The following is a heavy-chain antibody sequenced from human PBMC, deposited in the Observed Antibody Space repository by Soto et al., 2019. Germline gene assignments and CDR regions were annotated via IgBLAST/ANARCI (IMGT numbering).Heavy chain of an antibody. CDR3: ARERYGSGSPYYFDY. CDR2: IWYDGSNK. Sequence: QVQLVESGGGVVQPGRSLRLSCAASGFTFSSYGMHWVRQAPGKGLEWVAVIWYDGSNKYYADSVKGRFTISRDNSKNTLYLQMNSLRAEDTAVYYCARERYGSGSPYYFDYWGQGTLVTVSS. J-gene: IGHJ4*02. CDR1: GFTFSSYG. D-gene: IGHD3-10*01. V-gene: IGHV3-33*01.